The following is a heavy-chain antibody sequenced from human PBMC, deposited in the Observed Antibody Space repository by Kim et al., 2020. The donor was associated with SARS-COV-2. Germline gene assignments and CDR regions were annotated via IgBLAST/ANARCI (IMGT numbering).Heavy chain of an antibody. J-gene: IGHJ6*02. CDR2: IYYSGST. V-gene: IGHV4-31*03. Sequence: SETLSLTCTVSGGSISSGGYYWSWIRQHPGKGLEWIGYIYYSGSTYYNPSLKSRVTISVDTSKNQFSLKLSSVTAADTAVYYCAREPRDYGSGSPRAPSWYYYYYGMDVWGQGTTVTVSS. D-gene: IGHD3-10*01. CDR3: AREPRDYGSGSPRAPSWYYYYYGMDV. CDR1: GGSISSGGYY.